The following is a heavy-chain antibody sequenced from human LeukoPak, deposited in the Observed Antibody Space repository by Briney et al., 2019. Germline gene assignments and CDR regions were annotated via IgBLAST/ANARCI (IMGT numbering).Heavy chain of an antibody. CDR2: IYYSGST. V-gene: IGHV4-59*01. D-gene: IGHD3-16*01. CDR3: AREGGEQSYFDY. J-gene: IGHJ4*02. CDR1: GGSISSYY. Sequence: PSETLSLTCTVSGGSISSYYWSWIRQPPGKGLEWIGYIYYSGSTNYNPSLKSRVTISVDTSKNQFSLKLSSVTAADTAVYYCAREGGEQSYFDYWGQGTLVTVSS.